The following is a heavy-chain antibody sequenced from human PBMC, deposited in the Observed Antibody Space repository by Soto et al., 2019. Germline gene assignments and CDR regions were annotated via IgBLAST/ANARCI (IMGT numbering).Heavy chain of an antibody. V-gene: IGHV6-1*01. Sequence: PSQTFSLTCAISGDSVSSNNAAWNWIRQYPSRGLEWLGRTYYRSKWYNDYAVSVKSRITIKPNTSKNQFSLQLNSVTPEDTAVYYCARERAIAALLGGYYYGMDVWGQGTTVTVSS. D-gene: IGHD6-13*01. CDR2: TYYRSKWYN. J-gene: IGHJ6*02. CDR3: ARERAIAALLGGYYYGMDV. CDR1: GDSVSSNNAA.